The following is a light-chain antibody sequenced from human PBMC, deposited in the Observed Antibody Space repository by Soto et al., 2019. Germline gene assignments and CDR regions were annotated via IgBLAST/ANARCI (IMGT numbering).Light chain of an antibody. CDR1: SSNIGGNS. CDR2: DDN. J-gene: IGLJ1*01. V-gene: IGLV1-51*01. CDR3: GSWDSSLSAYV. Sequence: QPVLTQPPSVPAAPGQKVTSSCSGSSSNIGGNSVSWYQQLSGTAPKLLIYDDNKRPSGIPDRFSGSKSGTSATLGITGFQTGDEADYYCGSWDSSLSAYVFGTGTKVTVL.